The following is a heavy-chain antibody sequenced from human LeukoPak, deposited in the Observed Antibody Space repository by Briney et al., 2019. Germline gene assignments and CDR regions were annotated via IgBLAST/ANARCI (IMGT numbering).Heavy chain of an antibody. CDR2: IYSGGST. Sequence: GGSLRLSCAASGFTFSDHYMDWVRQAPGKGLEWVSVIYSGGSTYYADSVKGRFTISRDNSKNTLYLQMNSLRAEDTAVYYCARESGTILTGYYFDYWGQGTLVTVSS. CDR1: GFTFSDHY. CDR3: ARESGTILTGYYFDY. V-gene: IGHV3-66*01. D-gene: IGHD3-9*01. J-gene: IGHJ4*02.